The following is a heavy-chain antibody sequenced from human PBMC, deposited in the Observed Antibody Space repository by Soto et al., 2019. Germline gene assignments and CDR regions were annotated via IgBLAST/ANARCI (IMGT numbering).Heavy chain of an antibody. CDR3: ARSSGSYSYYGLDV. V-gene: IGHV1-2*02. CDR2: INPKSGDT. J-gene: IGHJ6*02. Sequence: ASVKVSCKASGYTFTGYYIHWVRQAPGQGLEWMGWINPKSGDTNFAQKFQGRVTMTRDTSISTAYTELSSLRSDDTAVHYCARSSGSYSYYGLDVCGPGTTVTVSS. CDR1: GYTFTGYY. D-gene: IGHD1-26*01.